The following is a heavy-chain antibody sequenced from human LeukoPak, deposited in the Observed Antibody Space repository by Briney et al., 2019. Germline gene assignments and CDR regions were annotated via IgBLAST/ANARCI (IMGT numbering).Heavy chain of an antibody. CDR3: AREGGRLKMETINF. Sequence: SVKVSCKASGGSFSNFGISWVRQAPGQGLEWMGGILPVSNTANNAQNFQGRVTFTADTSTGTAYMELSSLTSDDTAFYYCAREGGRLKMETINFWGQGTLVTVSS. V-gene: IGHV1-69*06. D-gene: IGHD5-24*01. CDR2: ILPVSNTA. CDR1: GGSFSNFG. J-gene: IGHJ4*02.